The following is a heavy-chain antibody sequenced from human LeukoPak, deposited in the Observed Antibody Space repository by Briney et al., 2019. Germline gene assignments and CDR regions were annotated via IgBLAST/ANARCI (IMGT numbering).Heavy chain of an antibody. J-gene: IGHJ5*02. Sequence: SETLSLTCTASGGSISTYYWSWIRQPPGKGLEWIGCIYYSGSTNSNPSLMSGVTISVGTTTNQFSLKLNYVTAADTAAYYYAWDGSMVRGGGGFDPWGQGTLVTVSS. V-gene: IGHV4-59*01. CDR2: IYYSGST. CDR1: GGSISTYY. CDR3: AWDGSMVRGGGGFDP. D-gene: IGHD3-10*01.